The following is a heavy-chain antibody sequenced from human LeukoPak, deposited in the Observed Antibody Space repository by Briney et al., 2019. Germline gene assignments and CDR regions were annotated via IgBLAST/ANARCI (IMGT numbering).Heavy chain of an antibody. CDR2: FDTEDGET. Sequence: ASVKVSCKVSGYTLTELSMHWVRQAPGKGLEWMGGFDTEDGETIYAQKFQGRVTMTEDTSTDTAYMELSSLRSEDTAVYYCATQIGGIVVVPAATLGDYYFDYWGQGTLVTVSS. CDR1: GYTLTELS. D-gene: IGHD2-2*01. CDR3: ATQIGGIVVVPAATLGDYYFDY. J-gene: IGHJ4*02. V-gene: IGHV1-24*01.